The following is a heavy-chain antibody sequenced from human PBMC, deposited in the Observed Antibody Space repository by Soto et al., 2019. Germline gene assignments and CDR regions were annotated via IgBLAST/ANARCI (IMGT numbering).Heavy chain of an antibody. CDR1: GYSFTSYC. CDR2: IDPGDSAT. Sequence: GEFLKISCRSPGYSFTSYCIGLVRQMPGKGLEWMWIIDPGDSATRYSPSFQGQVTISADKSISTAYLQWSSLKASDTAMYYCARHVGLCGGPCYIDYWGQGTLVTVSS. CDR3: ARHVGLCGGPCYIDY. D-gene: IGHD2-21*02. V-gene: IGHV5-51*01. J-gene: IGHJ4*02.